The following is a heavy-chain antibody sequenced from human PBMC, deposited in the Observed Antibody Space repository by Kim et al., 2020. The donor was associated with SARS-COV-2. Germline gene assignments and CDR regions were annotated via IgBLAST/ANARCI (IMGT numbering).Heavy chain of an antibody. Sequence: GGSLRLACAASGFTFSSYAMSWVRQAPGKGLEWVSAISGSGGSTYYADSVKGRFTISRDNSKNTLYLQMNSLRAEDTAVYYCAIHYDFWQSYYFDYWGQGTLVTVSS. CDR2: ISGSGGST. CDR1: GFTFSSYA. J-gene: IGHJ4*02. CDR3: AIHYDFWQSYYFDY. D-gene: IGHD3-3*01. V-gene: IGHV3-23*01.